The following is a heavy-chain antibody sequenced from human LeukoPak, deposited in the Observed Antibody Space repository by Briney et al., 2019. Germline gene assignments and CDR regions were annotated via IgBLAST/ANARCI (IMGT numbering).Heavy chain of an antibody. Sequence: SETLSLTCTVSGGSISSYYWSWIRQPPGKGLEWIGYIYYSGSTNYNPSLKSRVTISVDTSKNQFSLKLSSVTAADTAVYYCAGERGGYDFSDYYYYYYMDVWGKGTTVTVSS. CDR2: IYYSGST. J-gene: IGHJ6*03. D-gene: IGHD5-12*01. CDR3: AGERGGYDFSDYYYYYYMDV. CDR1: GGSISSYY. V-gene: IGHV4-59*01.